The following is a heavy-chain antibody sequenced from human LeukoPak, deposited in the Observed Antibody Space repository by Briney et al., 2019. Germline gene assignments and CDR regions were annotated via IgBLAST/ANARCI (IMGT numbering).Heavy chain of an antibody. CDR3: AVRDILTGYYKDHDAFDI. J-gene: IGHJ3*02. V-gene: IGHV4-34*01. Sequence: PSETLSLTCAVYGGSFSGYYWSWIRQPPGKGLEWIGEINHSGSTNYNPSLKSRVTISVDTSKNQFSLKLSSVTAADTAVYYCAVRDILTGYYKDHDAFDIWGQGTMVTVSS. CDR1: GGSFSGYY. D-gene: IGHD3-9*01. CDR2: INHSGST.